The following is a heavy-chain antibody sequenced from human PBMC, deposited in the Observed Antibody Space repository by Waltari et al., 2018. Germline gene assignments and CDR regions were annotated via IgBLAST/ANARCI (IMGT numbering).Heavy chain of an antibody. J-gene: IGHJ4*02. CDR3: ATSPSRSF. CDR2: IYSRGST. Sequence: EVQLVETGGGSIQPGGSLRLSCAPSGLTVSNNYMSWGRQAPGKGLEGVAVIYSRGSTHYADAVKGRFTISRDSSTNTLFLQMNSLRAEDTAVYYCATSPSRSFWGQGTLVTVSS. V-gene: IGHV3-53*02. CDR1: GLTVSNNY.